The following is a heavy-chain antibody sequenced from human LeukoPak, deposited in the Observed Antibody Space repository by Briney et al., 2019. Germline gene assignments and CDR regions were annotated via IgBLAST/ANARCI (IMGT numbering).Heavy chain of an antibody. J-gene: IGHJ4*02. CDR2: ISGSGAAT. V-gene: IGHV3-23*01. CDR3: AGSTAGEALAPLNY. D-gene: IGHD2-2*01. Sequence: GGALRLSCAASGLAFSSSTMSWVRQAPGKGLECVSIISGSGAATYYTDSVAGRFTISRDNSKNHLFLQMNALRAEDTAVYYCAGSTAGEALAPLNYWGQGALVAVSS. CDR1: GLAFSSST.